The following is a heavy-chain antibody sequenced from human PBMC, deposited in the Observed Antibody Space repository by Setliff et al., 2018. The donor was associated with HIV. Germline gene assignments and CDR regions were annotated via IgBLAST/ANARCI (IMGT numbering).Heavy chain of an antibody. Sequence: PSETLSLTCSVSGGSISSGSYYWSWIRQPAGKGLEWIGHIYTSGSTNYNPSLKSRVTMSVDTSKNQFSLKLSSVTAADTAVYYCARFAYYSDSGRYYHHWGQGALVTVSS. CDR2: IYTSGST. V-gene: IGHV4-61*09. CDR3: ARFAYYSDSGRYYHH. D-gene: IGHD3-22*01. J-gene: IGHJ4*02. CDR1: GGSISSGSYY.